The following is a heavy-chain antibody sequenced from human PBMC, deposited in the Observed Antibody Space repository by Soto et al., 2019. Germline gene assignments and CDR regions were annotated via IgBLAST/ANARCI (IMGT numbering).Heavy chain of an antibody. CDR3: ARDFCPVPTCYDL. J-gene: IGHJ4*02. D-gene: IGHD2-2*01. V-gene: IGHV1-3*01. CDR1: GYTFTTYA. Sequence: ASVKVSCKASGYTFTTYAMHWVRQAPGQRLEWMGWINAGNGNTKYSQKFQGRVTITRDTSASAAYMELSSLRSGDTAVYYCARDFCPVPTCYDLWGQGVLVTVSS. CDR2: INAGNGNT.